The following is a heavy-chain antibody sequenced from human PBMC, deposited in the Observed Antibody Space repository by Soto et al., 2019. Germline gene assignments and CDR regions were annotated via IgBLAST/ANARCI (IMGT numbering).Heavy chain of an antibody. Sequence: GGSLRLSCAASGFTFSSYGMHWVRQAPGKGLEWVAVIWYDGSNKYYADSVKGRFTISRDNSKNTLYLQMNSLGAEDIAVYYCSTDIVPFLCSSTGCYVKGGGYYYYYGMDVWGQGTTVTVSS. V-gene: IGHV3-33*01. CDR3: STDIVPFLCSSTGCYVKGGGYYYYYGMDV. CDR1: GFTFSSYG. CDR2: IWYDGSNK. J-gene: IGHJ6*02. D-gene: IGHD2-2*01.